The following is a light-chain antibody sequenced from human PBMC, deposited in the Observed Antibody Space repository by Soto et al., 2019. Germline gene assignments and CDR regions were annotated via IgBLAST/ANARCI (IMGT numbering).Light chain of an antibody. CDR1: SSDVGDYKY. CDR3: SSYAGINNLGV. J-gene: IGLJ1*01. Sequence: QSALTQPPSASGSHGQSVTISCTGTSSDVGDYKYVSWYQQHPGKAPKLMIFEVNKRPSGVPDRFSGSKSGNTASLTVSGLQAEDEADYYCSSYAGINNLGVFGTGTKLTVL. CDR2: EVN. V-gene: IGLV2-8*01.